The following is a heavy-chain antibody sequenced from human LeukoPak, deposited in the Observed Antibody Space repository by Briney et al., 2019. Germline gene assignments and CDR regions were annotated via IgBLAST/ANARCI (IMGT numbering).Heavy chain of an antibody. V-gene: IGHV3-43*01. Sequence: GGSLRLSCAASGFTFDDYTMHWVRQAPGKGLEWVSLISWDGGNTFYADSVKGRFTISRDNSKNSLYLQMNSLRAEDTAIYYCATYRQVLLPFESWGQGTLVTVSS. CDR1: GFTFDDYT. CDR2: ISWDGGNT. CDR3: ATYRQVLLPFES. J-gene: IGHJ4*02. D-gene: IGHD2-8*02.